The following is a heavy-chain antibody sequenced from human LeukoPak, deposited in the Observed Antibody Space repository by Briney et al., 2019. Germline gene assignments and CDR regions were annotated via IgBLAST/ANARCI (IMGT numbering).Heavy chain of an antibody. Sequence: PSETLSLTCTVSGYSISSGYYWGWIRQPPGKGLDWIGSMYHSGSTYYNPSLKSRVTISVDTSKNQFSLKLSSVTAADTAVYYCARGRGYSDYDPKYFDYWGQGSLVTVSS. V-gene: IGHV4-38-2*02. D-gene: IGHD5-12*01. CDR1: GYSISSGYY. CDR2: MYHSGST. CDR3: ARGRGYSDYDPKYFDY. J-gene: IGHJ4*02.